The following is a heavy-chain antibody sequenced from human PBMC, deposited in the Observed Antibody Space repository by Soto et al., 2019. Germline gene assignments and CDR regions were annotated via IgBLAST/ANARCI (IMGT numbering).Heavy chain of an antibody. CDR1: GFTFSSHW. D-gene: IGHD2-15*01. Sequence: GGSLRLSCVASGFTFSSHWMSCVRQVPGKGLEWVANIKEDGSEIFHVDSVKGRFTSSRDNAKNSLYVQMNSLRAEDTAVYYCERYGVSGHKSYDYWGQGTLVTVSS. J-gene: IGHJ4*02. V-gene: IGHV3-7*01. CDR3: ERYGVSGHKSYDY. CDR2: IKEDGSEI.